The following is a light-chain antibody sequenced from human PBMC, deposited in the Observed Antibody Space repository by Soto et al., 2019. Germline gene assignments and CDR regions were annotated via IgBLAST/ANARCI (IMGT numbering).Light chain of an antibody. CDR3: QQYHNTPIT. CDR2: GVS. CDR1: QSVSSNS. Sequence: EIVLTQSPGTPSLSPGERATLSRRASQSVSSNSLAWYQQIPGQAPRLLIYGVSSRAAGIPDRFSGSGSGTDFTLTINRLVPEDFAVYYCQQYHNTPITFGQGTRLEIK. V-gene: IGKV3-20*01. J-gene: IGKJ5*01.